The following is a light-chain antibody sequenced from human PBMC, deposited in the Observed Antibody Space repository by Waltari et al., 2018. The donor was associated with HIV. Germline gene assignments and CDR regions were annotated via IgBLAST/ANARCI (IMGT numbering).Light chain of an antibody. CDR1: SSDVGGYNY. CDR3: SSYAGSNILV. V-gene: IGLV2-8*01. J-gene: IGLJ3*02. CDR2: DVS. Sequence: QSALTQPPSASGSPGQSVTISCTGTSSDVGGYNYVSWYRQYPGNAPKLMIYDVSKRPSGVPDRFSGSKSGNTASLTVSGLQAEDEADYYCSSYAGSNILVFGGGTKLTVL.